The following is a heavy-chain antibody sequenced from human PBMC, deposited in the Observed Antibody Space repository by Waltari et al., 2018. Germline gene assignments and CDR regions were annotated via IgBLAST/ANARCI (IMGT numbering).Heavy chain of an antibody. CDR2: IRYDGSNK. V-gene: IGHV3-30*02. Sequence: QVQLVESGGGVVQPGGSLRLPCAASGFTFSSYGMHWVRQAPGKGLEWVAFIRYDGSNKYYADSVKGRFTISRDNSKNTLYLQMNSLRAEDTAVYYCAKDPQGAARPRGYYYYYYMDVWGKGTTVTISS. D-gene: IGHD6-6*01. CDR3: AKDPQGAARPRGYYYYYYMDV. J-gene: IGHJ6*03. CDR1: GFTFSSYG.